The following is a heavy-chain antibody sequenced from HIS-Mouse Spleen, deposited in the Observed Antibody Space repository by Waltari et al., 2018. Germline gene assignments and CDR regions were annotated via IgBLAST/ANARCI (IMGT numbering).Heavy chain of an antibody. D-gene: IGHD6-13*01. CDR1: GGSISSRSYY. CDR3: AREIPYSSSWYDWYFDL. CDR2: IYYSGST. Sequence: QLQLQESGPGLVKPSETLSLTRTVAGGSISSRSYYWGGIRQPPGKGLEWIGSIYYSGSTYYNPSLKSRVTISVDTSKNQFSLKLSSVTAADTAVYYCAREIPYSSSWYDWYFDLWGRGTLVTVSS. V-gene: IGHV4-39*07. J-gene: IGHJ2*01.